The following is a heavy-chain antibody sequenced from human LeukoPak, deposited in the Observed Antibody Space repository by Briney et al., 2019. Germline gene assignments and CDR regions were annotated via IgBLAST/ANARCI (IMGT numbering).Heavy chain of an antibody. CDR1: GFTFSSYA. Sequence: PGGSLRLSCAASGFTFSSYARSWVRQAPGKGLEWVTFISYDGSKKEYADSVKGRFIISRDNFKNNLYLQMNNLTAGDTAVYYCAKAIGMAVAGASGWFDPWGQGTQVTVSS. CDR2: ISYDGSKK. J-gene: IGHJ5*02. D-gene: IGHD6-19*01. V-gene: IGHV3-30*18. CDR3: AKAIGMAVAGASGWFDP.